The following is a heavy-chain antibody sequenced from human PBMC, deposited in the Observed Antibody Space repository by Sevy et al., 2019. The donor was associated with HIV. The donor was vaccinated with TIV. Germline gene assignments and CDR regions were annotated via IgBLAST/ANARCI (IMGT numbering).Heavy chain of an antibody. J-gene: IGHJ5*02. Sequence: ETLSLTCAVHDGSFSCYYWNWIRQLPGKGLEWIGEINESGITYYNPSLKSRVTISVDTSKKQFSLKLNSVTAVDSAVDFCARLPPVVVVPGAPSWFDPWGQGTLVTVSS. V-gene: IGHV4-34*01. CDR1: DGSFSCYY. CDR3: ARLPPVVVVPGAPSWFDP. D-gene: IGHD2-2*01. CDR2: INESGIT.